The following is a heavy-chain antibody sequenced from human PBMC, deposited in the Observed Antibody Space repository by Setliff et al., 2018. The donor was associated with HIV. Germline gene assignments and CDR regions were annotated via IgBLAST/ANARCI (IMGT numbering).Heavy chain of an antibody. Sequence: ASVKVSCKPSGYTFGTYDINWVRQAAGQGLVWMGWMNPYSGNSGYAQRFHGRLTMTRDTSRGTAHMELRSLRSDDTAVYYCARGYASGSGSYYYDFWGQGTLVTVSS. D-gene: IGHD2-15*01. J-gene: IGHJ4*02. CDR2: MNPYSGNS. CDR3: ARGYASGSGSYYYDF. CDR1: GYTFGTYD. V-gene: IGHV1-8*02.